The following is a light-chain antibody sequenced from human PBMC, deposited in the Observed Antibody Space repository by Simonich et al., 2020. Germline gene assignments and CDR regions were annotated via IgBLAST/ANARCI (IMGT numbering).Light chain of an antibody. J-gene: IGLJ1*01. CDR3: QSADSSGTYV. CDR1: ALPKQY. V-gene: IGLV3-25*03. CDR2: KES. Sequence: SYELTQPPSVSVSPGTTARITCPGAALPKQYVYWYKQKQGTAPVLVIYKESERPSGIPERFSCSSSGTTVTLTISGVQAEDEADYYCQSADSSGTYVFGTGTKVTVL.